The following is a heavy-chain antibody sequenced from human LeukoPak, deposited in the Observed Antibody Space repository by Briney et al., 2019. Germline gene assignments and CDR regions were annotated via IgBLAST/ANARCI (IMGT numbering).Heavy chain of an antibody. CDR3: ARAADIISSRSWFDP. CDR1: GGTFSSYA. Sequence: ASVKVSCKASGGTFSSYAISWVRQAPGQGLEWMGWINPNSGGTNYAQKFQGRVTMTRDTSISAAYMELSSLRSDDTAVYYCARAADIISSRSWFDPWGQGTLVTVSS. J-gene: IGHJ5*02. D-gene: IGHD2-15*01. CDR2: INPNSGGT. V-gene: IGHV1-2*02.